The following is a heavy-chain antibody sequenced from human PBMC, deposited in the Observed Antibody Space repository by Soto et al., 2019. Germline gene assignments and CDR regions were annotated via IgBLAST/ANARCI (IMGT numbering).Heavy chain of an antibody. CDR2: IYPGDSDI. Sequence: PGESLKISCKGSGYSFTSHWIAWVRQMPGKGLELMAIIYPGDSDIQYSPSFQGQVSVSADKSVSTAYLQWSSLEASDTAIYFCSRLGHYCSSPSCYTGYFSSGLDVWGQGTTVTVS. V-gene: IGHV5-51*01. CDR3: SRLGHYCSSPSCYTGYFSSGLDV. D-gene: IGHD2-2*02. J-gene: IGHJ6*02. CDR1: GYSFTSHW.